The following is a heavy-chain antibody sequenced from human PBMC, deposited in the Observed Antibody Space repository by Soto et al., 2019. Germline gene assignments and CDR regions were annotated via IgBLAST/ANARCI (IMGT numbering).Heavy chain of an antibody. J-gene: IGHJ3*02. CDR2: IKQDGSEI. V-gene: IGHV3-7*01. Sequence: GSLRVSGAVSGFTFSSDLMSWVRQAPGKGLEWVATIKQDGSEIYYVDSVKGRFTISRDNAKKSLYLQMNSLRAEDTAVYYCARASNDAFDIWGQGTMVTVSS. D-gene: IGHD4-4*01. CDR1: GFTFSSDL. CDR3: ARASNDAFDI.